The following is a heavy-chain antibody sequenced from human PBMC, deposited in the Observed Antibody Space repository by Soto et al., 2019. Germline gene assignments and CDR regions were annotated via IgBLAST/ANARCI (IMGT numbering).Heavy chain of an antibody. CDR2: IGLGSSTK. CDR1: GFTFRNYG. V-gene: IGHV3-48*04. CDR3: VKRSGQSNGWGAFDI. Sequence: GGSLRPSFAAPGFTFRNYGMNWVPPAPGKGLEWVSYIGLGSSTKYYADSVEGRFTISRDNSKNTVDLQMNSLRAEDTAVYYCVKRSGQSNGWGAFDIWGQGAMVTVSS. J-gene: IGHJ3*02. D-gene: IGHD6-19*01.